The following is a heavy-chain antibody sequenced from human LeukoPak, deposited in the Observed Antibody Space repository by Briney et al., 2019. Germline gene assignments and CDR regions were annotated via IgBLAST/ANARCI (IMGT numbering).Heavy chain of an antibody. CDR3: ARETMVRGVIITYFDY. Sequence: ASVKVSCKASGYTFTSYGISWVRQAPGQGLEWMGWISAYNGNTNYAQKLQGGVTMTTDTSTSTAYMELRSLRSDDTAVYYCARETMVRGVIITYFDYWGQGTLVTVSS. CDR1: GYTFTSYG. CDR2: ISAYNGNT. V-gene: IGHV1-18*04. D-gene: IGHD3-10*01. J-gene: IGHJ4*02.